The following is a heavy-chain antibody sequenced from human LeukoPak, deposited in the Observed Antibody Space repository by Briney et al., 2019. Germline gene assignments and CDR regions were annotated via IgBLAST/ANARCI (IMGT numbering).Heavy chain of an antibody. D-gene: IGHD5-24*01. Sequence: PSETLSLTCTVSGGSISSYYWTWLRQPPGKGLEWIGYIYYSGSTNYNPSLKSRVTISIDTSKNQFSLKLSSVTAADTAVYYCARDRSRDGYKGDRFDIWGQGTMVTVSS. CDR2: IYYSGST. V-gene: IGHV4-59*01. J-gene: IGHJ3*02. CDR3: ARDRSRDGYKGDRFDI. CDR1: GGSISSYY.